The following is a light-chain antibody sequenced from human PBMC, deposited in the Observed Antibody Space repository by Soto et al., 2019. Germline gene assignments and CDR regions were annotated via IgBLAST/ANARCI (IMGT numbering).Light chain of an antibody. CDR2: DVS. J-gene: IGLJ1*01. CDR3: SSYTSSSTLVV. Sequence: QSALTQPASVSGSPGQSITISCTGTSSDVGGYNYVSWYQQHPGKAPKLMIYDVSNRPSGVSNRFPGSKSGNTASLTISGLQPEDEADYYCSSYTSSSTLVVFGTGTKLTVL. V-gene: IGLV2-14*01. CDR1: SSDVGGYNY.